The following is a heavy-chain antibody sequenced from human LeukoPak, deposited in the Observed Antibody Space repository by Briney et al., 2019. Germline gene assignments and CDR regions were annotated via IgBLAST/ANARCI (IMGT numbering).Heavy chain of an antibody. CDR2: IIPIFGTA. V-gene: IGHV1-69*05. J-gene: IGHJ4*02. CDR3: ARESRDVYNLYYFDY. Sequence: SSVKVSCKGSGHTFISYTISWVRQAPGQGLEWMGRIIPIFGTANYAQKFQGRVTITTDESTSTAYMELSSLRSEDTAVYYCARESRDVYNLYYFDYWGQGTLVTVSS. D-gene: IGHD5-24*01. CDR1: GHTFISYT.